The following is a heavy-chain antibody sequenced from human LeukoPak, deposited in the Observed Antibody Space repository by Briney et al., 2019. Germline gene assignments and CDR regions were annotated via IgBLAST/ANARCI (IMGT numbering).Heavy chain of an antibody. J-gene: IGHJ3*02. D-gene: IGHD3-3*01. CDR2: IYYSGST. V-gene: IGHV4-59*08. CDR1: GDSISSYY. CDR3: ARHFWSGYRAHDAFDI. Sequence: SETLSLTCTVSGDSISSYYWSWIRQPPGKGLEWIGYIYYSGSTNYNPSLKSRVTISVDTSKNQFSLKLSSVTAADTAVYYCARHFWSGYRAHDAFDIWGQGTMVTVSS.